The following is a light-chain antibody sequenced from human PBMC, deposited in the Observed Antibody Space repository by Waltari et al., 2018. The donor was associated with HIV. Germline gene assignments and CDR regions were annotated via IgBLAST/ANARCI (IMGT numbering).Light chain of an antibody. CDR2: KAS. CDR3: QQYYTYPL. CDR1: DNINNY. J-gene: IGKJ4*01. Sequence: DIQLTQSPSALSASAGDRDTITCRASDNINNYLAWYQQKPGKAPKLLIYKASTLEGGVPSRCSGSGFATDFTLTISSLEPDDSATYYCQQYYTYPLFGGGTKVEI. V-gene: IGKV1-5*03.